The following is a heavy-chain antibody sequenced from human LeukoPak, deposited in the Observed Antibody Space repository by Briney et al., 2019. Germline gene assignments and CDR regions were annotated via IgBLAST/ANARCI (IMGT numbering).Heavy chain of an antibody. CDR2: ISGSGGST. Sequence: PGGSLTLSCAASGFTFSSYAMSWVREAPARGLEWVSAISGSGGSTYYADSVKGRFTISRDNSKNTLYLQMNSLRAEDTAVYYCAKIGRGLYGSGSYFDYWGQGTLVTVSS. CDR3: AKIGRGLYGSGSYFDY. CDR1: GFTFSSYA. V-gene: IGHV3-23*01. J-gene: IGHJ4*02. D-gene: IGHD3-10*01.